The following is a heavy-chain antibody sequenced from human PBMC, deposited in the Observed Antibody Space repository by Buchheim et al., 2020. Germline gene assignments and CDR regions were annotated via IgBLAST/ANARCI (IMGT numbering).Heavy chain of an antibody. V-gene: IGHV3-23*01. CDR3: AKERGLCRDLSPAHRCYYYGMDV. Sequence: EVQLLESGGGLVQPGGSLRLSCAASGFTFSSYAMSWVRQAPGKGLEWVSAISGSGGSTYYADSVKGRFTISRDNSKNTLYLQMNSRRAEDTAVYYCAKERGLCRDLSPAHRCYYYGMDVWGQGTT. CDR2: ISGSGGST. CDR1: GFTFSSYA. J-gene: IGHJ6*02. D-gene: IGHD1-14*01.